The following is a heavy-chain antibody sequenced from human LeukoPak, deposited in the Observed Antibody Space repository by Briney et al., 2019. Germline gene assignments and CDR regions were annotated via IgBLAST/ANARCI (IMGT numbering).Heavy chain of an antibody. CDR3: ARGSIAVAVHAFDI. Sequence: APVKVSCKASGYTFTSYGISWVRQAPGQGLEWMGWISAYNGNTNYAQKLQGRVTMTTDTSTSTAYMELRSLRSDDTAVYYCARGSIAVAVHAFDIWGQGTMVTVSS. V-gene: IGHV1-18*01. CDR2: ISAYNGNT. CDR1: GYTFTSYG. J-gene: IGHJ3*02. D-gene: IGHD6-19*01.